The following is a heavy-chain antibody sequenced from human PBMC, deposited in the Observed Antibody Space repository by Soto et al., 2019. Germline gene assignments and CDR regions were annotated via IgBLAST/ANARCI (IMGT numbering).Heavy chain of an antibody. J-gene: IGHJ3*02. CDR1: GFTLSRHT. Sequence: GGSLRLSCAASGFTLSRHTMNWVRQAPGKGLEWVSFIGGRTSDIYYADSVKGRFTISRDNAKNSLYLDLTRLRAEDTAVYFCVRDYYDTSGYPNTFDMWGQGTMVTVSS. CDR3: VRDYYDTSGYPNTFDM. CDR2: IGGRTSDI. D-gene: IGHD3-22*01. V-gene: IGHV3-21*01.